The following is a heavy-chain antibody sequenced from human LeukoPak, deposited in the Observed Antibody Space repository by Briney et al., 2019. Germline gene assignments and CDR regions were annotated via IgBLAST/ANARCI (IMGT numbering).Heavy chain of an antibody. CDR2: ISAYNGNT. V-gene: IGHV1-18*01. D-gene: IGHD2-2*01. CDR1: GYTFTSYG. Sequence: GASVKVSCKASGYTFTSYGISWGRQAPGQGLEWMGWISAYNGNTNYAQKLQGRVTMTTDTSTSTAYMELRSLRSADTAVYYCARPLFCSSTSCPPAFDPWGQGTLVTVSS. CDR3: ARPLFCSSTSCPPAFDP. J-gene: IGHJ5*02.